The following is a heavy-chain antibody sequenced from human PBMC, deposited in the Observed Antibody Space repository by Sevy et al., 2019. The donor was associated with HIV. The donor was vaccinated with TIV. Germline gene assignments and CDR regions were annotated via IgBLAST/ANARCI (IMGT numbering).Heavy chain of an antibody. CDR1: GFIVSSNH. Sequence: GGSLRLSCAASGFIVSSNHMNWVRQAPGKGLEWVSVIYSGGNTYYADSVKGRFTISRDNSKNTLYLQMNSLRAEDTAVYYCARDMRYGYYYCMDVWGQGTTVTVSS. V-gene: IGHV3-53*01. CDR3: ARDMRYGYYYCMDV. CDR2: IYSGGNT. J-gene: IGHJ6*02. D-gene: IGHD2-2*01.